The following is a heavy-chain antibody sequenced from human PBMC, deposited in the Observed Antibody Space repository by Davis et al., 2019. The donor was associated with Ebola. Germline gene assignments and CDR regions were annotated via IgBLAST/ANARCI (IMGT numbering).Heavy chain of an antibody. D-gene: IGHD3-3*01. V-gene: IGHV3-73*01. Sequence: GESLKISCAASGFTFSGSAMHWVRQAPGKGLEWVGRIRSKANSYATAYAASVKGRFTISRDDSKNTAYLQMNSLKTEDTAVYYCTRPIQDLEWLSDYGMDVWGQGTTVTVSS. CDR2: IRSKANSYAT. CDR1: GFTFSGSA. J-gene: IGHJ6*02. CDR3: TRPIQDLEWLSDYGMDV.